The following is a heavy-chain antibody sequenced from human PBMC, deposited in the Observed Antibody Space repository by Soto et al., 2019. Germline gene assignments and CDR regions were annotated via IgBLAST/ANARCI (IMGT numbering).Heavy chain of an antibody. D-gene: IGHD3-16*02. CDR1: GDTEEKYV. CDR3: EAEMTFGKLSVV. CDR2: IFPKFGTT. V-gene: IGHV1-69*13. J-gene: IGHJ6*02. Sequence: GASGKVSWKGSGDTEEKYVIRWGGLAPGQGLEWMGGIFPKFGTTYSAQKLQDRLTITADESTSTVYMQLSSLRLDDTAVYYCEAEMTFGKLSVVWGQGTTVTVSS.